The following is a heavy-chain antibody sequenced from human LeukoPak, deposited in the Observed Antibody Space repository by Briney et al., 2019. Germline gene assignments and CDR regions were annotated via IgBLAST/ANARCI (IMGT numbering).Heavy chain of an antibody. V-gene: IGHV3-48*02. J-gene: IGHJ4*02. D-gene: IGHD2-8*02. CDR2: IDATSGNI. Sequence: PGGSLRLSCAASGFSFSSYSLNWVRQAPGEGLEWVSYIDATSGNIYYTDSVKGRFTISRDNAKNSLYLQMNSLSDEDTAVYYCTRESYWGSSDKGFDYWGQGTLVTVSS. CDR3: TRESYWGSSDKGFDY. CDR1: GFSFSSYS.